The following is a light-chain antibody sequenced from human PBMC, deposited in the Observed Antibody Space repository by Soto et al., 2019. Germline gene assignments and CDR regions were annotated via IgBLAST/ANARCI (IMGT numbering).Light chain of an antibody. CDR1: QGIRSS. Sequence: AIQLTQSPSSLSASVGDRVTITCRASQGIRSSLAWFQQKAGNPPKVLIYEASVLEAGVSSRFSGSGSGTDFTLSKSSLPPEDFATYYGQQFNSYPWTFGQGTTVEVK. V-gene: IGKV1-13*02. CDR3: QQFNSYPWT. J-gene: IGKJ1*01. CDR2: EAS.